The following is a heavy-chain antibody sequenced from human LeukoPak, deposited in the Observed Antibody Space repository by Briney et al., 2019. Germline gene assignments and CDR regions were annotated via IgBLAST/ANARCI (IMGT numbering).Heavy chain of an antibody. CDR3: ARFFGKWFDP. CDR2: IYYSGST. CDR1: GGSISSSSYY. J-gene: IGHJ5*02. Sequence: SETLPLTCTVSGGSISSSSYYWSWIRQPPGKGLEWIGYIYYSGSTNYNPSLKSRVTISVDASKNQFSLKLSSVTAADTAVYYCARFFGKWFDPWGQGTLVTVSS. D-gene: IGHD3-10*01. V-gene: IGHV4-61*01.